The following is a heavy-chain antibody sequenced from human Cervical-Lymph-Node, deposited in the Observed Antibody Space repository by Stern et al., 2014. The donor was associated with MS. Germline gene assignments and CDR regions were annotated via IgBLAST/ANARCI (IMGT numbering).Heavy chain of an antibody. V-gene: IGHV1-2*02. J-gene: IGHJ4*02. D-gene: IGHD4-17*01. CDR1: GYTFRDYY. CDR2: INPNSGGT. Sequence: QVQLVQSGAELKKPGASMKGSCKASGYTFRDYYIHWVRQAPGQGLEYMGWINPNSGGTNYAQKFRGRVTMTSDTSINTAYLQLNGLQSDDTAIYYCARDRYGDPFDYWGQGTLVTVSS. CDR3: ARDRYGDPFDY.